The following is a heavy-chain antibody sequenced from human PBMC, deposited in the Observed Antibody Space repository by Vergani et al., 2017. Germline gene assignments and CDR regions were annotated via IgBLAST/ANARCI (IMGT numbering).Heavy chain of an antibody. CDR1: GGSISSGGYS. J-gene: IGHJ6*03. V-gene: IGHV4-30-2*01. Sequence: QLQLQESGSGLVKPSQTLSLTCAVSGGSISSGGYSWSWIRQPPGKGLEWIGYIYHSGSTYYNPSLKSRVTISVDRSKNQFSLKLSSVTAADTAVYYCARVGGDYTLYYYCYYMDVWGKGTTVTVSS. CDR3: ARVGGDYTLYYYCYYMDV. D-gene: IGHD4-17*01. CDR2: IYHSGST.